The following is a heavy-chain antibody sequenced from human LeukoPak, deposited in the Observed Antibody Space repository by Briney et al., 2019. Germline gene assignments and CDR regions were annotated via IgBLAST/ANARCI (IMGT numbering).Heavy chain of an antibody. J-gene: IGHJ4*02. V-gene: IGHV4-34*01. CDR1: GGSFSGYY. CDR2: INHSGST. D-gene: IGHD3-9*01. Sequence: SETLSLTCAVYGGSFSGYYWSWIRQPPGKGLEWIGEINHSGSTNHNPSLKSRVTISVDTSKNQFSLNLSSVTAADTAVYYCARGQRGYFDLFEDWGQGTLVTVSS. CDR3: ARGQRGYFDLFED.